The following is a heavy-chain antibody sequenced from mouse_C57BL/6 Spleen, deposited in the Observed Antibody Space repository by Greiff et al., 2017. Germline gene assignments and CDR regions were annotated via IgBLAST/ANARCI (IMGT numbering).Heavy chain of an antibody. V-gene: IGHV1-80*01. D-gene: IGHD2-10*01. Sequence: QVQLQQSGAELVKPGASVKISCKASGYAFSSYWMNWVKQRPGKGLEWIGQIYPGDGVTNYNGKFKGKATLTADKSSSTAYMQLSSLTSEDSAVYFCARPLLAGSYYFDYWGQGTTLTVSS. J-gene: IGHJ2*01. CDR3: ARPLLAGSYYFDY. CDR1: GYAFSSYW. CDR2: IYPGDGVT.